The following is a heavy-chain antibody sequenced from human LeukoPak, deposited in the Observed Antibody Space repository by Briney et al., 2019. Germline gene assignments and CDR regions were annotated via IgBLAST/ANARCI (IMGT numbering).Heavy chain of an antibody. CDR2: FIPFFGTT. D-gene: IGHD5-18*01. Sequence: SVTVSCKASGGTFSSSAISWVRQAPGQGLEWMGGFIPFFGTTTYAQKFQGRVTITADESTSTAYMELSSLGSEDTAVYYCARMQGYSYSDYWGQGTLVTVSS. CDR1: GGTFSSSA. V-gene: IGHV1-69*13. CDR3: ARMQGYSYSDY. J-gene: IGHJ4*02.